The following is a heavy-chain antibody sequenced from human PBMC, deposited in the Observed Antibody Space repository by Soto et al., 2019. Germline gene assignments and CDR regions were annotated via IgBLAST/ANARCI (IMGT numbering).Heavy chain of an antibody. CDR2: INAGNGNT. D-gene: IGHD2-2*01. Sequence: ASVKVSCKASGYTFTSYAMHWVREAPGQRLEWMGWINAGNGNTKYSQKFQGRVTITRDTSASTAYMELSSLRSEDTAVYYCAREKIIVVVPAAIGWYFDLWGRGTLVTVSS. V-gene: IGHV1-3*01. J-gene: IGHJ2*01. CDR1: GYTFTSYA. CDR3: AREKIIVVVPAAIGWYFDL.